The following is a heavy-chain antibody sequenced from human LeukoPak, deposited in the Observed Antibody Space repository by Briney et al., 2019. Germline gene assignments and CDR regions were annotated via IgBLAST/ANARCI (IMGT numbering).Heavy chain of an antibody. Sequence: PSETLSLTCTVSGGSISSYYWSWIRQPPGKGLEWIGYIYYSGSTNYNPSLKSRVTISVDTSKNQFSLKLSSVTAADTAVYYCARDRGPGPLLHPSMGRAAFDIWGQGTMVTVSS. CDR3: ARDRGPGPLLHPSMGRAAFDI. V-gene: IGHV4-59*01. J-gene: IGHJ3*02. D-gene: IGHD3-10*01. CDR2: IYYSGST. CDR1: GGSISSYY.